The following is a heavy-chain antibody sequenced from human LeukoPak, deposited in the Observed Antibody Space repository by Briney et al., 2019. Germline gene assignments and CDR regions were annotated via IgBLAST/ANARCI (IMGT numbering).Heavy chain of an antibody. Sequence: SVKVSCKASGSTFSSYAISWVRQAPGQGLEWMGGIIPIFGTANYAQKFQGRVTITADESTSTAYMELSSLRSEDTAVYYCARDLVTMVRGAAYNWFDPWGQGTLVTVSS. J-gene: IGHJ5*02. CDR1: GSTFSSYA. CDR3: ARDLVTMVRGAAYNWFDP. CDR2: IIPIFGTA. V-gene: IGHV1-69*13. D-gene: IGHD3-10*01.